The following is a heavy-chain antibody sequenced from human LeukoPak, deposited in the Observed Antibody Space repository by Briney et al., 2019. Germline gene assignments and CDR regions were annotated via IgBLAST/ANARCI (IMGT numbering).Heavy chain of an antibody. Sequence: GGSLRLSCRASGFTFSSYGMHWVRQAPGKGVEGVTFIRYDGSNKYYADSVKGRFTISRDDSKNTLYLQMNSLRAEDTAVYYCAKDRMQQLVFDYWGQGTLVTVSS. D-gene: IGHD6-13*01. CDR3: AKDRMQQLVFDY. CDR1: GFTFSSYG. CDR2: IRYDGSNK. J-gene: IGHJ4*02. V-gene: IGHV3-30*02.